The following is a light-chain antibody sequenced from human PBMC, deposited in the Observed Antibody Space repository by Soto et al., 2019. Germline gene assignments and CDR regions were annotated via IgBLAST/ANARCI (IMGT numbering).Light chain of an antibody. Sequence: DIQLTQSPSFLSASVGDRVTITCRASQGISSYLAWYQQKPGKAPKLLIYAASTLQSGVPSRFSGSGSGTQFTLTISSLQPEDFATYYCQQLNSYPYTLVQGTKLEIK. CDR3: QQLNSYPYT. J-gene: IGKJ2*01. CDR1: QGISSY. V-gene: IGKV1-9*01. CDR2: AAS.